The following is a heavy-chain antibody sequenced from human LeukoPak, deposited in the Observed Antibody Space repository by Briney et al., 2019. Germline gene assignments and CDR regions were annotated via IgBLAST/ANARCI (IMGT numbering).Heavy chain of an antibody. CDR1: RYSFTTYW. V-gene: IGHV5-51*01. Sequence: GESLKISCKGSRYSFTTYWIGWVRQMPGKGLEWMGIIYPGDPDTRYSPSFQGQVTISADKSISTAYLQWSSLKASDTAMYYCARLGTGYSSSSAYWGQGTLVTVSS. CDR3: ARLGTGYSSSSAY. CDR2: IYPGDPDT. J-gene: IGHJ4*02. D-gene: IGHD6-6*01.